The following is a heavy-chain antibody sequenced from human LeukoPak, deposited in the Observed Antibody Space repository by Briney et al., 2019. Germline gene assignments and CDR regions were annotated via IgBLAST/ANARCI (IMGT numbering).Heavy chain of an antibody. CDR1: GFTVSNNY. V-gene: IGHV3-53*01. CDR3: ARGHADSSGSWYGRFDY. D-gene: IGHD6-13*01. J-gene: IGHJ4*02. CDR2: IYSSGNT. Sequence: PGGSLRLSCAASGFTVSNNYMSWVRQAPGKGLEWVSVIYSSGNTYYADSVKGRFTISRDNSKNTLYLQMNSLRAEDTAVFYCARGHADSSGSWYGRFDYWGQGTLVSVSS.